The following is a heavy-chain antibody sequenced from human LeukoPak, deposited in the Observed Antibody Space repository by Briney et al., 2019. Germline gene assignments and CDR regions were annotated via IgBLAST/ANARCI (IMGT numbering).Heavy chain of an antibody. Sequence: SETLSLTCTVSGGSISSYYWSWIRQPPGKGLEWIGYIYYSGSTNYNPSLKSRVTISVDTSKNQFSLKLSSVTAADTAVYYCARADCGYNYGPCHYYMDVWGKGTTVTVSS. CDR1: GGSISSYY. CDR3: ARADCGYNYGPCHYYMDV. CDR2: IYYSGST. V-gene: IGHV4-59*01. J-gene: IGHJ6*03. D-gene: IGHD5-18*01.